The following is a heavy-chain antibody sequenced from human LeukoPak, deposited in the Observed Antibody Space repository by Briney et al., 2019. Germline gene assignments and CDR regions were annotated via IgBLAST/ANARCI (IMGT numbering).Heavy chain of an antibody. V-gene: IGHV3-20*04. Sequence: GGSLRLSCEASGFTFEDYTMSWVRQAPGKGLEWVSAINWNGRTTGYADSVKGRFTISRENAKKSLYLQMNSLRAEDTALYYCAKGGAIFGVVRHYYYMDVWGKGTTVTVSS. CDR3: AKGGAIFGVVRHYYYMDV. CDR1: GFTFEDYT. CDR2: INWNGRTT. D-gene: IGHD3-3*01. J-gene: IGHJ6*03.